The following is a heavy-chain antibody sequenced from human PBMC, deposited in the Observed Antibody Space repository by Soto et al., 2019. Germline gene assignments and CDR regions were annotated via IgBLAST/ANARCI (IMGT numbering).Heavy chain of an antibody. J-gene: IGHJ6*02. CDR2: VSGSGDYT. CDR3: AKDRYYDMLPGYNYYHSAMDV. V-gene: IGHV3-23*01. Sequence: EVQLLESGGGLVQPGGSLRLSCAASGLTFSSYAMSWVCQAPGKGLEWVSGVSGSGDYTFYADSVKGRLPISRDNSKNTLYLQMNSLRAEDTAVYYCAKDRYYDMLPGYNYYHSAMDVWGQGTTVTVSS. D-gene: IGHD3-9*01. CDR1: GLTFSSYA.